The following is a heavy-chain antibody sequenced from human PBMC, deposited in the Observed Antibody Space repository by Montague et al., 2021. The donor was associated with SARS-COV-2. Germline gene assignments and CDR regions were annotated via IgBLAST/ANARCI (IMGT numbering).Heavy chain of an antibody. CDR1: EFTFSNYV. J-gene: IGHJ4*02. V-gene: IGHV3-23*01. Sequence: SLRLSCAASEFTFSNYVMNWVRQAPGKGLEWVSAITDSGGSTFYADSVKGRFAISRDNSKNTVYLQMNTLRAEDTAIYYCAKTHRYYNRNFDYWGQGTLVTVSS. D-gene: IGHD3-22*01. CDR2: ITDSGGST. CDR3: AKTHRYYNRNFDY.